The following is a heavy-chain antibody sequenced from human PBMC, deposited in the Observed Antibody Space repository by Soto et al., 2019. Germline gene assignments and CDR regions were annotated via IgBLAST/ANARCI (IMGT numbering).Heavy chain of an antibody. V-gene: IGHV3-23*01. CDR2: ISGSGGST. J-gene: IGHJ6*03. CDR3: AKGGSSSFGWYYYYMDV. D-gene: IGHD6-6*01. CDR1: GFTFSSYA. Sequence: GGSLRLSCAASGFTFSSYAMSWVRQAPGKGLEWVSAISGSGGSTYYADSVKGRFTISRDNSKNTLYLQMNSLRAEDTAVYYCAKGGSSSFGWYYYYMDVWGKGTTVTVSS.